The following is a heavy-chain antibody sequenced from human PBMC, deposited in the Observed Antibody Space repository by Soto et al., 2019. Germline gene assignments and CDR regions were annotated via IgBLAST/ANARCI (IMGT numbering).Heavy chain of an antibody. CDR3: EHKVIREAGFDY. CDR2: IYWDDDK. J-gene: IGHJ4*02. V-gene: IGHV2-5*02. Sequence: QITLKESGPTLVKPTQTVTLTCTFSGFSLSTSGEGVGWIRQPPGKALEWLALIYWDDDKLYRPSLKNRLTITKDTSKNLVVLTMTNMDPVDTATYYCEHKVIREAGFDYWGQGTLVTVSS. CDR1: GFSLSTSGEG. D-gene: IGHD2-21*01.